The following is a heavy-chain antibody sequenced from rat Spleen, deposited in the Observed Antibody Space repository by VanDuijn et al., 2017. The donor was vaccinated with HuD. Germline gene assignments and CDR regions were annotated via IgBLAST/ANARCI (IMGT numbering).Heavy chain of an antibody. CDR2: ISPSGGST. D-gene: IGHD1-11*01. J-gene: IGHJ1*01. CDR3: VTEGITTEGIVSSYWYFDF. Sequence: EVQLVESDGGLVQPGRSLKLSCAASGFTFSNYDMAWVRQAPTKGLEWVASISPSGGSTYYRDPVKGRFTVSRDNAKSTLYLQMDSLRSEETATYSCVTEGITTEGIVSSYWYFDFWGPGTMVTVSS. V-gene: IGHV5S11*01. CDR1: GFTFSNYD.